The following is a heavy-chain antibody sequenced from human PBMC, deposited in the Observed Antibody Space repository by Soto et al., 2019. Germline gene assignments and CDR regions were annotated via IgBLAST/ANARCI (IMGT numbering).Heavy chain of an antibody. V-gene: IGHV3-23*01. CDR1: GFTFSSYW. CDR3: AKLDQYCSGGSCYSIYYMDV. J-gene: IGHJ6*03. CDR2: IKESGGNT. D-gene: IGHD2-15*01. Sequence: PGGSLRLSCTASGFTFSSYWMNWVRQAPGKGLEWVSDIKESGGNTYYVDSVKGRFTISRDNSKNTLYLQMNSLRAEDTAVYYCAKLDQYCSGGSCYSIYYMDVWGKGTTVTVSS.